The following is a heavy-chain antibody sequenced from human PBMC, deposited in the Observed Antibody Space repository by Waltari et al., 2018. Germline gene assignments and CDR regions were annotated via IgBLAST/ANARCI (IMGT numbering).Heavy chain of an antibody. CDR2: INHSGST. CDR3: ARGPWELDY. D-gene: IGHD1-26*01. V-gene: IGHV4-34*01. CDR1: GGSFSGYY. J-gene: IGHJ4*02. Sequence: GGSFSGYYWSWIRQPPGKGLEWIGEINHSGSTNYNPSLKSRVTISVDTSKNQFSLNLSSVTAADTAVYYCARGPWELDYWGQGTLVTVSS.